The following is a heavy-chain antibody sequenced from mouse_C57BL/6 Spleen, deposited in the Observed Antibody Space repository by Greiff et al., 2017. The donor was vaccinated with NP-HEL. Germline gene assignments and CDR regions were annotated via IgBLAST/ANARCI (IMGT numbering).Heavy chain of an antibody. Sequence: VQLQQPGAELVMPGASVKLSCKASGYTFTSYWMHWVKQRPGQGLEWIGEIDPSDSYTNYNQKFKGKSTLTVDKSSSTAYMQLSSLTSEDSAVYYCARKDYGYPWFAYWGQGTLVTVSA. J-gene: IGHJ3*01. V-gene: IGHV1-69*01. CDR2: IDPSDSYT. CDR3: ARKDYGYPWFAY. D-gene: IGHD2-2*01. CDR1: GYTFTSYW.